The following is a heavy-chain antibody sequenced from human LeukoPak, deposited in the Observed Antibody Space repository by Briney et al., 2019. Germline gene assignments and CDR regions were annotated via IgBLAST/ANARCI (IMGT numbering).Heavy chain of an antibody. D-gene: IGHD2-2*01. CDR3: ARVHCSSTSCPYPYYYYGMDV. J-gene: IGHJ6*04. CDR1: GFTFSSYG. V-gene: IGHV3-33*01. Sequence: GGSLRLSCAASGFTFSSYGMHWVRQAPGKGLEWVAVIWYDGSNKYYADSVKGRFTISRDNSTNTLYLQMNSLRAEDTAVYYCARVHCSSTSCPYPYYYYGMDVWGKGTTVTVSS. CDR2: IWYDGSNK.